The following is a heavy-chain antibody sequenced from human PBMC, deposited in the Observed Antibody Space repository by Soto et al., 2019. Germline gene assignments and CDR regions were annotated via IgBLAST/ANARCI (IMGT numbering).Heavy chain of an antibody. CDR2: IIPMFGTA. V-gene: IGHV1-69*01. Sequence: QVQLVQSGAEVKKPGSSVKVSCKASGGTFSTYAISWVRQAPGQGLEWMGEIIPMFGTANYAQKFHGRVTITADESTSTAHMELSGLTSEDTAVYYCAKGLETTVTKRFDNWGQGTLVTVSS. J-gene: IGHJ4*02. CDR1: GGTFSTYA. CDR3: AKGLETTVTKRFDN. D-gene: IGHD4-17*01.